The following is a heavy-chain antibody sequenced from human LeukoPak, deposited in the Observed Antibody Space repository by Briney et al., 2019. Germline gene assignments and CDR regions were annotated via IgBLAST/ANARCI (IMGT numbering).Heavy chain of an antibody. J-gene: IGHJ6*02. Sequence: SSETLSLTCTVSGGSISSYYWSWIRQPAGKGLEWIGRIYTSGSTNYNPSLKSRVTMSVDTSKNQFSLKLSSVTAADTAVYYCARDLDGSYYYYYGMDVWGQGTTVTVSS. CDR2: IYTSGST. CDR3: ARDLDGSYYYYYGMDV. V-gene: IGHV4-4*07. D-gene: IGHD5-24*01. CDR1: GGSISSYY.